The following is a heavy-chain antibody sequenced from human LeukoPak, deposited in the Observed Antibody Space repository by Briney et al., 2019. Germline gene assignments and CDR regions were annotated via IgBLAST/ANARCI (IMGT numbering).Heavy chain of an antibody. CDR3: AANNPVVPAAMPLGY. Sequence: PSETLSLTCTVSGYSISSGYYWGWIRQPPGKGLEWIGSIYHSGSTYYNPSLKSRVTISVDTSKNQFSLKLSSVTAADTAVYYCAANNPVVPAAMPLGYWGQGTLVTVSS. J-gene: IGHJ4*02. V-gene: IGHV4-38-2*02. CDR2: IYHSGST. D-gene: IGHD2-2*01. CDR1: GYSISSGYY.